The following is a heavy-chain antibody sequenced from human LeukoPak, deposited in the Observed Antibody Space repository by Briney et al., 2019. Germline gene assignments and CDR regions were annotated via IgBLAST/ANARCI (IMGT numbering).Heavy chain of an antibody. D-gene: IGHD6-13*01. CDR3: ARVVSAYSSSQGYYFDY. CDR1: GYSISSGYY. J-gene: IGHJ4*02. V-gene: IGHV4-38-2*01. Sequence: PSETLSLTCAVSGYSISSGYYWGWIRQPPGKGLEWIGSIYHSGSTYYNPSLKSRVTISVDTSKNQFSLKLSSVTAADTAVYYCARVVSAYSSSQGYYFDYWGQGTLVTVYS. CDR2: IYHSGST.